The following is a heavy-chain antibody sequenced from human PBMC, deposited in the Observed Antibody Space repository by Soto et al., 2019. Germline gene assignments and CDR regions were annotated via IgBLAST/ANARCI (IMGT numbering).Heavy chain of an antibody. J-gene: IGHJ4*02. Sequence: SETLSLTCTVSGGSISSYYWSWIRQPPGKGLEWIGYIYYSGSTNYNPSLKSRVTISVDTSKNQFSLKLSSVTAADTAVYYCASSHSSSWYTPFDYWGQGTLVTVSS. V-gene: IGHV4-59*01. CDR3: ASSHSSSWYTPFDY. CDR2: IYYSGST. D-gene: IGHD6-13*01. CDR1: GGSISSYY.